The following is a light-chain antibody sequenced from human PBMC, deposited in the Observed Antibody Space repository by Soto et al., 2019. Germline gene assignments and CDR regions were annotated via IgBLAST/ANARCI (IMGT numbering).Light chain of an antibody. V-gene: IGLV2-14*01. CDR1: SSDVGGYNY. CDR3: SSYTGRSTDI. CDR2: EVS. J-gene: IGLJ1*01. Sequence: QSVLTQPASVSGSPGQSITISCTGTSSDVGGYNYVSWYQQHPGKAPKILIYEVSRRPLGVSNRFSGSKSGNTASLTISGLQGEDEGDYYCSSYTGRSTDIFGTGTKLTVL.